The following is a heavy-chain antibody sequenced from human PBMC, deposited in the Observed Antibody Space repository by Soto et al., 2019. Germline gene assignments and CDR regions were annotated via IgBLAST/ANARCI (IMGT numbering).Heavy chain of an antibody. CDR1: GFTFSTYK. V-gene: IGHV3-48*03. CDR2: ISSSGDTI. J-gene: IGHJ4*02. Sequence: AGGSLRLSCAASGFTFSTYKMNWVRQAPGKGLEWVSYISSSGDTIYYADSVNVRFTISRDNAKNSLYLQMNSLRAEDTAVYYCARERVGAARYYFDYWGQGALVTVSS. CDR3: ARERVGAARYYFDY. D-gene: IGHD1-26*01.